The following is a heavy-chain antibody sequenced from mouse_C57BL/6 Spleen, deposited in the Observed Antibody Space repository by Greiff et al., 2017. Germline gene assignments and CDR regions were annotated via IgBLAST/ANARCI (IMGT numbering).Heavy chain of an antibody. J-gene: IGHJ3*01. V-gene: IGHV1-64*01. CDR1: GYTFTSYW. CDR3: ARSLITTVSYAMDY. D-gene: IGHD1-1*01. CDR2: IHPNSGST. Sequence: VQLQQPGAELVKPGASVKLSCKASGYTFTSYWMHWVKQRPGQGLEWIGMIHPNSGSTNYNEKFKSKATLTVDKSSSTAYMQHSSLTSEDSAVYYCARSLITTVSYAMDYWGQGTLVTVSA.